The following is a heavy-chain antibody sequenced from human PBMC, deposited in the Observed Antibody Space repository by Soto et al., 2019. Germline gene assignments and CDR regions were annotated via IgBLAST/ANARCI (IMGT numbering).Heavy chain of an antibody. Sequence: SETLSLTCAVYGGSFSGYYWSWIRQPPGKGLEWIGEINHSGSTNYNPSLKSRVTISVDTSKNQFSLKLSSVTAADTAVYYYARGTGEYYYGMDVWGQGTTVTVSS. CDR1: GGSFSGYY. V-gene: IGHV4-34*01. D-gene: IGHD7-27*01. J-gene: IGHJ6*02. CDR2: INHSGST. CDR3: ARGTGEYYYGMDV.